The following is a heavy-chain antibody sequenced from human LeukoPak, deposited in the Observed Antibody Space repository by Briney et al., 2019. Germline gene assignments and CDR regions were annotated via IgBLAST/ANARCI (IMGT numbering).Heavy chain of an antibody. D-gene: IGHD5-12*01. CDR1: GFTFSSYG. CDR2: IWYDGSNK. CDR3: ARDRDVDIVATGYFDY. J-gene: IGHJ4*02. V-gene: IGHV3-33*01. Sequence: GSSLRLSCAASGFTFSSYGMHWVRQAPGKGLAWVAVIWYDGSNKYYAYSVKGRFTISRDNSKNTLYLQMTSLRAEDTAVYYCARDRDVDIVATGYFDYWGQGTVVTVSS.